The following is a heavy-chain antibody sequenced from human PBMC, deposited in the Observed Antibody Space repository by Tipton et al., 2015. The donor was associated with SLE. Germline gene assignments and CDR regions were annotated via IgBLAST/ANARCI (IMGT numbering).Heavy chain of an antibody. D-gene: IGHD2-8*02. V-gene: IGHV3-48*03. CDR2: ISSSGSII. CDR3: AKGTMFSCAGALCYNDDY. CDR1: GFIFSGYE. J-gene: IGHJ4*02. Sequence: SLRLSCAASGFIFSGYEMNWVRQAPGKGLEWVSYISSSGSIIYYADSVKGRFTISRDNAKNSLYLQMNSLRAEDTAVYYCAKGTMFSCAGALCYNDDYWGQGTVVSVSS.